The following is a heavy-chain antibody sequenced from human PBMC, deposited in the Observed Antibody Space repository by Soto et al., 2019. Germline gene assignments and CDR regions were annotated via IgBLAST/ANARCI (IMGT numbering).Heavy chain of an antibody. CDR3: AKDLRLVNWYFDL. J-gene: IGHJ2*01. Sequence: QVQLVESGGGVVQPGRSLRLSCAASGFTFSSYGMHWVRQAPGKGLEWVAVISYDGSNKYYADSVKGRFTISRDNSKKARYLQMNSLRAEDTAVYYCAKDLRLVNWYFDLWGRGTLVTVSS. CDR2: ISYDGSNK. V-gene: IGHV3-30*18. CDR1: GFTFSSYG. D-gene: IGHD3-22*01.